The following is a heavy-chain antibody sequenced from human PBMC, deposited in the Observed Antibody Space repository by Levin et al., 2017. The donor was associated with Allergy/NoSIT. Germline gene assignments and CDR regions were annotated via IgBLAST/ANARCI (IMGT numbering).Heavy chain of an antibody. CDR1: IFNFRGYW. CDR3: ARDGLPTNRPYGANWFDL. Sequence: GGSLRLSCAASIFNFRGYWMTWVRQAPGQGLEWVANINQDGTEIYYVDSVRGRFTISRDNAKNSVSLQMNDLRAEDTAVYYCARDGLPTNRPYGANWFDLWGQGTLVSV. D-gene: IGHD2-8*01. J-gene: IGHJ5*02. V-gene: IGHV3-7*03. CDR2: INQDGTEI.